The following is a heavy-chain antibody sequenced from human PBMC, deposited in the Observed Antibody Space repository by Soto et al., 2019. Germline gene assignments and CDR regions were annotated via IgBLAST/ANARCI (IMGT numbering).Heavy chain of an antibody. J-gene: IGHJ4*02. CDR3: ARVPTSFIVATYFDY. CDR2: ISSSSNYI. D-gene: IGHD5-12*01. Sequence: PGGSLGLSCAASGFTFSSSGMNWVRQAPGKGLEWVSSISSSSNYIYYADSVKGRFTISRDNAKNSMYLQMNSLRAEDTAVYYCARVPTSFIVATYFDYWGQGTLVTGSS. CDR1: GFTFSSSG. V-gene: IGHV3-21*01.